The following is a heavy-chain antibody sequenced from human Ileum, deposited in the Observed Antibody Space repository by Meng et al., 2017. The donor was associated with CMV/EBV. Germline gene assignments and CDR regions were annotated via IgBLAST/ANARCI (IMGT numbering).Heavy chain of an antibody. D-gene: IGHD2-2*01. V-gene: IGHV3-30*02. CDR3: AKVAHCSSTSCYRRNWFDP. J-gene: IGHJ5*02. Sequence: FSSYGMNWVRQAPGKGLEWVAFIRYDGSNKYYADSVKGRFTISRDNSKNTLYLQMNSLRAEDTAVYYCAKVAHCSSTSCYRRNWFDPWGQGTLVTVSS. CDR2: IRYDGSNK. CDR1: FSSYG.